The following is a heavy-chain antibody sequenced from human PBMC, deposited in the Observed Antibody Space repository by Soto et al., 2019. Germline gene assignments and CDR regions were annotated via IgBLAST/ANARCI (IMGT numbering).Heavy chain of an antibody. CDR1: GFTFSGSA. CDR2: IRSKANSYAT. Sequence: EVQLVESGGGLVQPGGSLKLSCAASGFTFSGSAMHWVRQASGKGLEWVGRIRSKANSYATAYAASVKGRFTISRDDSKKTAYLKVNGLKAEDTAVYYCTRYSSSGSVYWGQGTLVTVSS. J-gene: IGHJ4*02. CDR3: TRYSSSGSVY. V-gene: IGHV3-73*02. D-gene: IGHD6-6*01.